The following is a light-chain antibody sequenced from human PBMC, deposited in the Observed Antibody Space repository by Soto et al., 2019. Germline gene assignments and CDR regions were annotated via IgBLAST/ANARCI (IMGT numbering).Light chain of an antibody. CDR1: QTINRY. CDR2: GVS. Sequence: DIQMTQSPSSLSASVGDTVTITCRASQTINRYLNWYQFTPGKAPKLLIFGVSNLKSGVPSRFSGNRSTTDFTLTISSLQPEDFATYYCKQSFTNPRIFGRGTIVEIK. J-gene: IGKJ2*01. CDR3: KQSFTNPRI. V-gene: IGKV1-39*01.